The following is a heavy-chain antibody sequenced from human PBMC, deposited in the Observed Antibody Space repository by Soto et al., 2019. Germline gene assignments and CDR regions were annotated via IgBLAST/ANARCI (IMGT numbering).Heavy chain of an antibody. V-gene: IGHV3-21*01. CDR3: ARAPYMDV. Sequence: GGSLRLSCAASGFTFSSYSMNWVRQAPGKGLEWVSSIRSSGSNIYYADSLTGRFTISRDNAKNSLYLQMNSLRAEDTAVYYCARAPYMDVWGKGTTVTVSS. J-gene: IGHJ6*03. CDR1: GFTFSSYS. CDR2: IRSSGSNI.